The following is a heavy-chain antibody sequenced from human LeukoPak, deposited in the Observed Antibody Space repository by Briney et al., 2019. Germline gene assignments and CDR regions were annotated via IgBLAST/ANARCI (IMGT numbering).Heavy chain of an antibody. CDR2: ISAYNGNT. V-gene: IGHV1-18*01. CDR3: ARDEGI. Sequence: GASVKVSCKASGDSISNYAITWVRQAPGQGLEWMGWISAYNGNTNYAQKLQGRVTMTTDTSTSTAYMELRSLRFDDTAVYYCARDEGIWGQGTLVTVSS. D-gene: IGHD2-21*01. J-gene: IGHJ4*02. CDR1: GDSISNYA.